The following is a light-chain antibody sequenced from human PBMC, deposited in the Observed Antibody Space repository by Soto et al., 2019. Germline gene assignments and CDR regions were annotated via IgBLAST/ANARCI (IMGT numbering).Light chain of an antibody. CDR3: QQYGISPLT. J-gene: IGKJ4*01. CDR1: QSVSSNY. CDR2: GAS. V-gene: IGKV3-20*01. Sequence: EIVLTQSPGTLSLSPGERATISCRASQSVSSNYLAWYQQKPGQAPRLLIFGASNRATGILDRFSGSGSGTDFTLTIIRLEPEDFAVYYCQQYGISPLTFGGGTKVDIK.